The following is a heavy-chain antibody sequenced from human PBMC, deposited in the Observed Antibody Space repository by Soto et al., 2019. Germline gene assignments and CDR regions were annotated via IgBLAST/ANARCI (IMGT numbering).Heavy chain of an antibody. CDR3: ARGPPRSSGYYQTLFDY. Sequence: SVKVSCKASGGTFSSYAISWVRQAPGQGLEWMGGIIPIFGTANYAQKFQGRVTITADESTSTAYMELSSLRSEDTAVYYCARGPPRSSGYYQTLFDYWGQGTLVTVSS. D-gene: IGHD3-22*01. CDR1: GGTFSSYA. CDR2: IIPIFGTA. J-gene: IGHJ4*02. V-gene: IGHV1-69*13.